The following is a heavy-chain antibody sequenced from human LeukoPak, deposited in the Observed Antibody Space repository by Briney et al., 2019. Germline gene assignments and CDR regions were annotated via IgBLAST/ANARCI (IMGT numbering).Heavy chain of an antibody. V-gene: IGHV4-39*02. J-gene: IGHJ6*02. Sequence: ASETLSLTCTVSGGSISSSSYYWGWIRQPPGKGLEWIGSIYYSGSTYYNPSLKSRVTISVDTSKNQFSLKLSSVTAADTAVYYCARDSYGANYYYYYGMDVRGQGTTVTVSS. CDR1: GGSISSSSYY. CDR3: ARDSYGANYYYYYGMDV. CDR2: IYYSGST. D-gene: IGHD4/OR15-4a*01.